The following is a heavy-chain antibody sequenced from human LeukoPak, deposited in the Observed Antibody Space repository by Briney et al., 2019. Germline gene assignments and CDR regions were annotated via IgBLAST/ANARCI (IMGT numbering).Heavy chain of an antibody. D-gene: IGHD4-23*01. CDR3: ARDLYDYGGNGGY. CDR1: GFTFNTYN. CDR2: IGSSGTPI. Sequence: GGSLRLSCAASGFTFNTYNMNWVRQAPGKGLEWISYIGSSGTPIYYADSVKGRFTISRDNAKNSLYLQMNSLRAEDTAVYYCARDLYDYGGNGGYWGQGTLVTVSS. J-gene: IGHJ4*02. V-gene: IGHV3-21*05.